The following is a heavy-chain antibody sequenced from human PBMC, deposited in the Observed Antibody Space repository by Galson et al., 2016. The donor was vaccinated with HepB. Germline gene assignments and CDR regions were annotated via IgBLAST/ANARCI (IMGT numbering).Heavy chain of an antibody. V-gene: IGHV5-51*01. D-gene: IGHD1-26*01. CDR1: GYSFTSYW. CDR2: IYPGDSDT. J-gene: IGHJ2*01. Sequence: QSGAEVKKPGEFLKISCKGFGYSFTSYWIGWVRQMPGKGLEWMGIIYPGDSDTRYSPSFRGQVTISADKSIDTAYLQWSSLKASDTAMYYCARVVGWRPIGWYFDLWGRGTLVTVSS. CDR3: ARVVGWRPIGWYFDL.